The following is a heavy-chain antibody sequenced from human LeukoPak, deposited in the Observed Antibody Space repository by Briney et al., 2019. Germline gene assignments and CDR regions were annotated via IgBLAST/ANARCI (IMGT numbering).Heavy chain of an antibody. CDR1: GFTVSSNY. J-gene: IGHJ4*02. V-gene: IGHV3-66*01. CDR2: IYSGGST. D-gene: IGHD6-19*01. CDR3: ASWPVGWYGEDS. Sequence: TGGSLRLSCAASGFTVSSNYMSWVRQAPGKGLEWVSVIYSGGSTYYADSVKGRFTISRDNSKNTLYLQMNSLRAEDTAVYYCASWPVGWYGEDSWGQGTLVTVSS.